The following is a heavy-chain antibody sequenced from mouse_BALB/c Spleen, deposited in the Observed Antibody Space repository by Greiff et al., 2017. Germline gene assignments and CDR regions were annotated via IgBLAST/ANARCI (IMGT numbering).Heavy chain of an antibody. J-gene: IGHJ2*01. CDR3: AREWEVRRRDYFDY. V-gene: IGHV1-9*01. CDR2: ILPGSGST. D-gene: IGHD2-14*01. Sequence: QVQLKESGAELMKPGASVKISCKATGYTFSSYWIEWVKQRPGHGLEWIGEILPGSGSTNYNEKFKGKATFTADTSSNTAYMQLSSLTSEDSAVYYCAREWEVRRRDYFDYWGQGTTLTVSS. CDR1: GYTFSSYW.